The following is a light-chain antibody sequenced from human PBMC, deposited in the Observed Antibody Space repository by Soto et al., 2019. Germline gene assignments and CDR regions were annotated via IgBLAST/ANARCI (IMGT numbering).Light chain of an antibody. CDR2: GAS. J-gene: IGKJ2*01. V-gene: IGKV3-15*01. CDR1: QSVSSN. CDR3: HQYDDGPYT. Sequence: ERVMTQSPATLSLSPGERATLSCRASQSVSSNVAWYQQIPGQTPRLLIYGASTRATGIPVRFSGSGSGTEFTLTISSLQSEDFAVYYCHQYDDGPYTFGQGTKVDIK.